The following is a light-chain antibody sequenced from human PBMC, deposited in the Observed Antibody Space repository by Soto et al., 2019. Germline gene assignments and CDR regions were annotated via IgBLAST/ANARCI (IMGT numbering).Light chain of an antibody. CDR3: QQYYSTLMYT. CDR2: WAS. Sequence: DIVMTQSPDSLAVSLGERATINCKSSQSVLYSSNNKSCLAWYQQKPGQPPKLLIYWASTRESGVPDRFSGSGSGTDFTLTISSLQAEDVAVYYCQQYYSTLMYTFGQGTKLEIK. CDR1: QSVLYSSNNKSC. V-gene: IGKV4-1*01. J-gene: IGKJ2*01.